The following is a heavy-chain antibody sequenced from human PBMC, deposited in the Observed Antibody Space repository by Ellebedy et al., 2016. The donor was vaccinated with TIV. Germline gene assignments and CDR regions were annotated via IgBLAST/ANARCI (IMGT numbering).Heavy chain of an antibody. Sequence: GESLKISXKGSGYSFTTYWIGWVRQMPGKGLEWMGIIYPGDSDTRYSPSFQGQVTISADKSISTAYLQWSSLKASDTAMYYCARHIPLIVGTRGFFDYWGQGTLVTVSS. D-gene: IGHD1-26*01. CDR2: IYPGDSDT. J-gene: IGHJ4*02. V-gene: IGHV5-51*01. CDR1: GYSFTTYW. CDR3: ARHIPLIVGTRGFFDY.